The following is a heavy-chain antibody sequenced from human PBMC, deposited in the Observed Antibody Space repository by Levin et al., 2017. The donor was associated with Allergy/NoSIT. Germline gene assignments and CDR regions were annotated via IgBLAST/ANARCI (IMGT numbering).Heavy chain of an antibody. J-gene: IGHJ3*02. CDR3: AREDRGYCSGGGCSTPHDS. D-gene: IGHD2-15*01. CDR1: GFTFSNYN. Sequence: GGSLRLSCAASGFTFSNYNMNWVRQAPGKGLEWVSSISRSGSYIYYADSVKGRFTISRDNAKNSLSLQMNSLRAEDTAVYYCAREDRGYCSGGGCSTPHDSWGQGTMVTVSS. CDR2: ISRSGSYI. V-gene: IGHV3-21*01.